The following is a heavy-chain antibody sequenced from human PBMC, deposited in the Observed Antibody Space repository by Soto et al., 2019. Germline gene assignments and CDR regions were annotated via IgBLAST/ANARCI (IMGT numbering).Heavy chain of an antibody. Sequence: GGSLRLSCAASGFTFSSYSMNWVRQAPGKGLEWVSSISSSSSYIYYADSEKGRFTISRDNAKNSLYLQMNSLRAEDTAVYYCVSEGIAVAGNDYWGQGTLVTVSS. CDR1: GFTFSSYS. D-gene: IGHD6-19*01. CDR3: VSEGIAVAGNDY. CDR2: ISSSSSYI. J-gene: IGHJ4*02. V-gene: IGHV3-21*01.